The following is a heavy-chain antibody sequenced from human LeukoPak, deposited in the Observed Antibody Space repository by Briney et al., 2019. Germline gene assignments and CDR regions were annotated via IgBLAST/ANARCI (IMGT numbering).Heavy chain of an antibody. J-gene: IGHJ4*02. V-gene: IGHV4-34*01. CDR3: ASTYYDILTGYSGGDY. CDR1: GGSFSGYY. Sequence: SETLSLTCAVYGGSFSGYYWSWIRQPPGKGLEWIGEINHSGSTNYNPSLNSRVTISVDTSKNQFSLKLSSVTAADTAVYYCASTYYDILTGYSGGDYWGQGTLVTVSS. D-gene: IGHD3-9*01. CDR2: INHSGST.